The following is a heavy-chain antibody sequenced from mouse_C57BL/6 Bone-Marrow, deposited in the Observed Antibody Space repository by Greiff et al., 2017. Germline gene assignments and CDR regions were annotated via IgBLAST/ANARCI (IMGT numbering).Heavy chain of an antibody. V-gene: IGHV1-19*01. CDR2: INPYNGGT. J-gene: IGHJ3*01. D-gene: IGHD2-3*01. Sequence: EVQLVESGPVLVKPGASVKMSCKASGYTFTDYYMNWVKQSHGKSLEWIGVINPYNGGTSYNQKFKGKATLTVDKSSSTAYMELNSLTSEDSAVYYCAREGYYETDAFAYWGQGTLVTVSA. CDR3: AREGYYETDAFAY. CDR1: GYTFTDYY.